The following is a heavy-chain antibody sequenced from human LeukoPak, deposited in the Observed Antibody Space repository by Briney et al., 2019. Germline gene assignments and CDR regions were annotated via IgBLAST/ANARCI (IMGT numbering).Heavy chain of an antibody. D-gene: IGHD2-21*02. CDR3: ARTYCAEDCSIRYFDY. CDR1: GGTFSSYA. Sequence: ASVKVSCKASGGTFSSYAISWVRQAPGQGLEWMGGIIPIFGTANYAQKFQGRVTITADKSTSTAYMELSSLRSEDTAVYYCARTYCAEDCSIRYFDYWGQGTLVTVSS. V-gene: IGHV1-69*06. J-gene: IGHJ4*02. CDR2: IIPIFGTA.